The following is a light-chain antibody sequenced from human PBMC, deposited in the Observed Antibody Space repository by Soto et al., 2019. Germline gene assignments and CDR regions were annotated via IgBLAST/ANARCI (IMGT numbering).Light chain of an antibody. CDR2: DVN. Sequence: QSALTQPASVSGSPGQSITISCTGTSSDIGAFNFVSWYQQHPGKAPKLMLYDVNIRPSGVSNRFSGSKSGNTASLTISVLQAEDEADYYCTSWTTSTTMIFGGVTKLTVL. CDR1: SSDIGAFNF. CDR3: TSWTTSTTMI. J-gene: IGLJ2*01. V-gene: IGLV2-14*03.